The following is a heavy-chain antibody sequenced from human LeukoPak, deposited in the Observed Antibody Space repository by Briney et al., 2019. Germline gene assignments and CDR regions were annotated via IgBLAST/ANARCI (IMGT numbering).Heavy chain of an antibody. CDR3: ARSITMIVVGEYYFDY. CDR1: GYSFTSYW. Sequence: GESLKISCKGSGYSFTSYWIGWVRPMPGKGLEWMGIIYPGDSDTRYSPSFQGQVTISADKSISTAYLQWSSLKASDTAMYYCARSITMIVVGEYYFDYWGQGTLVTVSS. CDR2: IYPGDSDT. D-gene: IGHD3-22*01. J-gene: IGHJ4*02. V-gene: IGHV5-51*01.